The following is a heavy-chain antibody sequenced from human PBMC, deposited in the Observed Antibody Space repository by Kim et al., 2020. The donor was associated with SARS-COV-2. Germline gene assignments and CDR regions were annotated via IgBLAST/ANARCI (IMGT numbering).Heavy chain of an antibody. CDR2: IYPGDSDT. V-gene: IGHV5-51*01. D-gene: IGHD6-13*01. CDR3: ASKNIAAAAGALILLRNWFDP. Sequence: GESLKISCKGSGYSFTSYWIGWVRQMPGKGLEWMGFIYPGDSDTRYSPSFQGQVTISADKSISTAYLQWSSLKASDTAMYYCASKNIAAAAGALILLRNWFDPWGQGTLVTVSS. CDR1: GYSFTSYW. J-gene: IGHJ5*02.